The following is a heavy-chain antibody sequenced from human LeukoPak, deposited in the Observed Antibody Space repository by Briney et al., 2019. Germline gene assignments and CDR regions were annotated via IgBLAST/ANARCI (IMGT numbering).Heavy chain of an antibody. D-gene: IGHD1-1*01. CDR3: AKNGRTTATTSGMDV. Sequence: GGSLRLSCAASEFTFSTYAMSWVRQAPGKGLEWVSAISGSGGSTYYADSVRGRFTISRDNSKNTLYLQMNSLRAEDTAVYYCAKNGRTTATTSGMDVWGQGTTVTVSS. J-gene: IGHJ6*02. V-gene: IGHV3-23*01. CDR2: ISGSGGST. CDR1: EFTFSTYA.